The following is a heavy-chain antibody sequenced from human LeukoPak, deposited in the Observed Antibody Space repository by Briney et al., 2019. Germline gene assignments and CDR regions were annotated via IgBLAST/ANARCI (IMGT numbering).Heavy chain of an antibody. CDR2: ISSSNSYI. D-gene: IGHD3-22*01. CDR1: GFTFSTYS. V-gene: IGHV3-21*01. CDR3: ARVEDYYDSSGYSAWDY. Sequence: GGSLRLSCAASGFTFSTYSMTWVRQAPGKGLEWVSSISSSNSYIYYADSVKGRFTISRDNAKSSLYLQMNSLRAEDTAVYYCARVEDYYDSSGYSAWDYWGQGAPVTVSS. J-gene: IGHJ4*02.